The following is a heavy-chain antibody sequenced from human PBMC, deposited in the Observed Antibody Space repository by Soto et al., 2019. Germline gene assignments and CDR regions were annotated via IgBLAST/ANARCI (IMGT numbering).Heavy chain of an antibody. CDR3: ARGVGLYSNYDY. D-gene: IGHD2-2*02. J-gene: IGHJ4*02. CDR1: GYTFTSYA. V-gene: IGHV1-3*01. Sequence: QVQLVQSGAEVKKPGASVKVSCKASGYTFTSYAMHWVRQAPGQRLEWMGWINAGNGNTKYSQKFQGRVTITRDTSASTAYMELSSVRSEDTAVYYCARGVGLYSNYDYWGQGTLVTVSS. CDR2: INAGNGNT.